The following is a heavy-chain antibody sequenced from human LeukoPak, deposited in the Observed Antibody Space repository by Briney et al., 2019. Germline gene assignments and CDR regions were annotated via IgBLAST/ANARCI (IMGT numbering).Heavy chain of an antibody. CDR2: INPNSGGT. D-gene: IGHD3-9*01. V-gene: IGHV1-2*04. Sequence: ASVKVSCKASGYTFTGYYMHWVRRAPGQGLEWMGWINPNSGGTNYAQKFQGWVTMTRDTSISTAYMELSRLRSDDTAVYYCARSNGGLRYLDWFRDKYFDYWGQGTLVTVSS. CDR3: ARSNGGLRYLDWFRDKYFDY. CDR1: GYTFTGYY. J-gene: IGHJ4*02.